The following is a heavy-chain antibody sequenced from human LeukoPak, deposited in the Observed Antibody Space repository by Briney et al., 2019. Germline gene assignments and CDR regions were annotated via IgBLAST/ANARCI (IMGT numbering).Heavy chain of an antibody. J-gene: IGHJ4*02. V-gene: IGHV4-59*01. Sequence: SSETLSLTCTVSGGSISSYYWSWIRQPPGMGLEWIGYIYYSGSTNYNPSLKSRVTISVDTSKNQFSLKLSSVTAADTAVYYCAREGLYFDYWGQGTLVTVSS. CDR3: AREGLYFDY. CDR1: GGSISSYY. D-gene: IGHD2-15*01. CDR2: IYYSGST.